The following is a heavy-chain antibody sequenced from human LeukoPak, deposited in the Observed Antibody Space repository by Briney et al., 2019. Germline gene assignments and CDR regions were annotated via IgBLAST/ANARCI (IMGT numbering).Heavy chain of an antibody. D-gene: IGHD3-3*01. J-gene: IGHJ4*02. V-gene: IGHV4-34*01. CDR2: IYYGGYT. CDR3: QSRFLEWLLGY. CDR1: GGSFSGYY. Sequence: PSETLSLTCAVYGGSFSGYYWSWIRQPPGKGLEWIGSIYYGGYTYYNPSLKSRVTISVDTSKNQFSLKLSSVTAADTAIYYCQSRFLEWLLGYWGQGTLVTVSS.